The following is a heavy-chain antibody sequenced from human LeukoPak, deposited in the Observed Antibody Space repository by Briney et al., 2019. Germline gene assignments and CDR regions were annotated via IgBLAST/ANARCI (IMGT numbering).Heavy chain of an antibody. V-gene: IGHV4-61*02. J-gene: IGHJ4*02. CDR1: GGSIGSGSYD. CDR3: ARVGYSYGYSYFDY. Sequence: SETLSLTCTVSGGSIGSGSYDWSWIRQPGGKGLERIGRIYTSGTTNYNPSLKSRVTISVDTSKNHFSLKLSSVTAADTAVYYCARVGYSYGYSYFDYWGQGTLVTVSS. D-gene: IGHD5-18*01. CDR2: IYTSGTT.